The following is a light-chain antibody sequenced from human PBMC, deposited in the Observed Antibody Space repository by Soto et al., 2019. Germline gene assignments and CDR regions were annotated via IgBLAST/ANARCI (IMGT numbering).Light chain of an antibody. CDR2: DAF. J-gene: IGKJ1*01. V-gene: IGKV1-5*01. Sequence: DIQMTQSPSTLSASVGDRVTITCRASQSISTWLAWYQQKPGKAPKLLIYDAFYLERGVPSRFSGSGSGSEFTLTISILQPDDLATYYCQQYNSFWTFGQGTKVEI. CDR1: QSISTW. CDR3: QQYNSFWT.